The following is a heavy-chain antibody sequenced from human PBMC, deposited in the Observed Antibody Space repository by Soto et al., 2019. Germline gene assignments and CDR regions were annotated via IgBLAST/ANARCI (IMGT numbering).Heavy chain of an antibody. CDR2: ISAYNGNT. J-gene: IGHJ6*02. Sequence: QVQLVQSGAEVEKPGASVKVSCKASGFNFITYGINWVRQAPGQGLEWMGWISAYNGNTNYAQKLQGRVTMTTDTSTTTAYMELRSLSSDATAVYYCARGYCSGGSCPYGVDVWGQGTTVTVSS. CDR3: ARGYCSGGSCPYGVDV. D-gene: IGHD2-15*01. V-gene: IGHV1-18*01. CDR1: GFNFITYG.